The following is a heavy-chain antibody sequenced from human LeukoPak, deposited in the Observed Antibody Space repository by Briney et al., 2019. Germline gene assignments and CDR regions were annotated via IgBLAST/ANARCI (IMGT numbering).Heavy chain of an antibody. CDR3: ARVRWPGIAASGTRASWFFDL. Sequence: SETLSLTCTVSGGSISSSYWSWIRQSPGKGLDYIGYVYYSGKTNYNPSLRSRVTMSVDTSKNQFSLNLTSVTAADTAVYYCARVRWPGIAASGTRASWFFDLWGRGTLVTVSS. D-gene: IGHD6-13*01. J-gene: IGHJ2*01. CDR2: VYYSGKT. V-gene: IGHV4-59*01. CDR1: GGSISSSY.